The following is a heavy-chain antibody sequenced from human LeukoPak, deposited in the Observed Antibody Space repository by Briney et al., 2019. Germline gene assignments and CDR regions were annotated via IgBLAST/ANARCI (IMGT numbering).Heavy chain of an antibody. D-gene: IGHD6-19*01. Sequence: GSLRLSCAASGFTFSSYAMSWVRQPPGKGLEWIGSIYYSGSTYYNPSLKSRVTISVDTSKNQFSLKLSSVTAADTAVYYCARGSYSSGWYYYYYYYMDVWGKGTTVTVSS. CDR1: GFTFSSYA. CDR2: IYYSGST. J-gene: IGHJ6*03. CDR3: ARGSYSSGWYYYYYYYMDV. V-gene: IGHV4-39*07.